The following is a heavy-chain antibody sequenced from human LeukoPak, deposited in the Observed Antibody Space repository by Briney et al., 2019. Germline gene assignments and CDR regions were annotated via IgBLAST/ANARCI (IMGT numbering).Heavy chain of an antibody. D-gene: IGHD3-10*01. V-gene: IGHV4-59*01. Sequence: SETLSLTCTVSGGSISSYYWSWIRQPPGKGLEWIGYIYYSGSTNYNPSLKSRVTISVDTSKNQFSLKLSSVTAADTAVHYCTRARGNYFDYWGQGTLVTVSS. J-gene: IGHJ4*02. CDR2: IYYSGST. CDR1: GGSISSYY. CDR3: TRARGNYFDY.